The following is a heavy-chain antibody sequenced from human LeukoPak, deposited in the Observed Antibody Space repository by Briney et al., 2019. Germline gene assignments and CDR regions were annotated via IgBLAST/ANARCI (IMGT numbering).Heavy chain of an antibody. J-gene: IGHJ5*02. CDR3: ARFRLFNWFDP. CDR1: RFIFSNYW. Sequence: GGSPRLSCAASRFIFSNYWMSWVRQAPGKGLGWVANINQDGSEKYYMDSVKGRFTISRDNAKNSLYLQMNSLRVEDTAVYYCARFRLFNWFDPWGQGTLVTVSS. CDR2: INQDGSEK. D-gene: IGHD6-25*01. V-gene: IGHV3-7*01.